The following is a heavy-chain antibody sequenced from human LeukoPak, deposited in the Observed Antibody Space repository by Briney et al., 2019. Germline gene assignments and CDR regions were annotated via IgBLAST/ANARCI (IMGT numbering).Heavy chain of an antibody. CDR3: ARGHFIAAAGGVGNY. CDR2: INHSGST. D-gene: IGHD6-13*01. J-gene: IGHJ4*02. Sequence: SETLSLTCAVYGGSFSGYYWSWIRQPPGKGLEWIGEINHSGSTNYNPSLKSRVTISVDTSKNQFSLKLSSVTAADTAVYYCARGHFIAAAGGVGNYWGQGTLVTVSS. CDR1: GGSFSGYY. V-gene: IGHV4-34*01.